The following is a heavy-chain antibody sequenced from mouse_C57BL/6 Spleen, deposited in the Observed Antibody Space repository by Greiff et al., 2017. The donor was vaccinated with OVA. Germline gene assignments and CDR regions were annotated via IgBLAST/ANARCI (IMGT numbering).Heavy chain of an antibody. D-gene: IGHD1-1*01. CDR1: GYTFTDYN. CDR2: INPNNGGT. CDR3: ARRIYYYGSSYAMDY. Sequence: VQLKESGPELVKPGASVKMSCKASGYTFTDYNMHWVKQSHGKSLEWIGYINPNNGGTSYNQKFKGKATLTVNKSSSTAYMELRSLTSEDSAVYYCARRIYYYGSSYAMDYWGQGTSVTVSS. V-gene: IGHV1-22*01. J-gene: IGHJ4*01.